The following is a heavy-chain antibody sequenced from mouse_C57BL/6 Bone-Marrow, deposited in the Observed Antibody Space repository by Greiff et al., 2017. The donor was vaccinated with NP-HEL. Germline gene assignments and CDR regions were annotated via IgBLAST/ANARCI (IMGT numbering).Heavy chain of an antibody. Sequence: VQLQQSGAELVMPGASVKLSCKASGYTFTSYWMHWVKQRPGQGLEWIGEIDPSDSYTNYNQKFKGKSTLTVDKSSSTAYMQLSSLTSEDSAVYYCARRGHYYGSSYCWYFDVWGTGTTVTVSS. J-gene: IGHJ1*03. CDR3: ARRGHYYGSSYCWYFDV. D-gene: IGHD1-1*01. CDR1: GYTFTSYW. CDR2: IDPSDSYT. V-gene: IGHV1-69*01.